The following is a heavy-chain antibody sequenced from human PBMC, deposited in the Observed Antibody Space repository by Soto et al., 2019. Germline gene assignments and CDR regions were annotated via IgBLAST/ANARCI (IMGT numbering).Heavy chain of an antibody. CDR2: IYHSGST. V-gene: IGHV4-30-2*01. CDR1: GGSISSGGYS. Sequence: SETLSLTCAVSGGSISSGGYSWSWIRQPPGKGLEWIGYIYHSGSTYYNPSLKSRVTISVDTSKNQFSLKLSSVTAADTAVYYCARRSGYYYYYYGMDVWGPGTTVTVSS. D-gene: IGHD3-3*01. CDR3: ARRSGYYYYYYGMDV. J-gene: IGHJ6*02.